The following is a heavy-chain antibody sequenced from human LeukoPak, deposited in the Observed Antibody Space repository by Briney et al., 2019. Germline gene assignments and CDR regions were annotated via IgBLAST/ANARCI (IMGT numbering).Heavy chain of an antibody. V-gene: IGHV3-7*03. D-gene: IGHD2-15*01. J-gene: IGHJ4*02. CDR3: ARNVGWFRFDY. Sequence: GGSLRLSCAASGFTFSTYWMDWVRQAPGKGLEWVANIKEDGSEKYYEDSVKGRFTISRDNAKNSLHLQMNSLRAEDTAVYYCARNVGWFRFDYWGQGTLVTVSS. CDR2: IKEDGSEK. CDR1: GFTFSTYW.